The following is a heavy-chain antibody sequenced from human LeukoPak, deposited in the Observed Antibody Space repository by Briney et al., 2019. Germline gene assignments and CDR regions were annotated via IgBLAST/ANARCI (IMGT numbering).Heavy chain of an antibody. J-gene: IGHJ4*02. Sequence: SKTLSLTCSVSGGSINVYYWNWIRQSPGKGLEWIGSISYSGSTNYNPSLKSRVTISMDTSKNRFSLKVSSVIPADTAMYYCARGGSRSYTSSTLDYWGQGTLVTVSS. D-gene: IGHD6-6*01. CDR1: GGSINVYY. CDR3: ARGGSRSYTSSTLDY. CDR2: ISYSGST. V-gene: IGHV4-59*01.